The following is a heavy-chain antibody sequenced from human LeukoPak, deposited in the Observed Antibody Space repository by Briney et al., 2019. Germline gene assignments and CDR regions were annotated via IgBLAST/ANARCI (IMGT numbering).Heavy chain of an antibody. J-gene: IGHJ3*02. CDR1: GGTFSSYA. Sequence: SVKVSCKASGGTFSSYAISWVRQAPGQGLEWMGGIIPIFGTANYAQKFQGRVTITADESTSTAYMELSSLRSEDTAVYYCARGGNCSGGSCPDAFDIWGQGTMVTVSS. CDR3: ARGGNCSGGSCPDAFDI. D-gene: IGHD2-15*01. V-gene: IGHV1-69*01. CDR2: IIPIFGTA.